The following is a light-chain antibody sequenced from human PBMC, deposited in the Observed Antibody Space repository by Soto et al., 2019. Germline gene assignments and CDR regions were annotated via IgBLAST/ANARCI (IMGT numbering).Light chain of an antibody. CDR1: SSNIGTGYD. CDR2: GNS. CDR3: CSYAGSYTLYV. J-gene: IGLJ1*01. V-gene: IGLV1-40*01. Sequence: QSVLTQPPSVSGAPGQRVTISCTGSSSNIGTGYDVHWYQQLPGTAPKLLIYGNSNRPSGVPDRFSGSKSGTSASLAITGLQAEDEADYYCCSYAGSYTLYVFGTGTKVTLL.